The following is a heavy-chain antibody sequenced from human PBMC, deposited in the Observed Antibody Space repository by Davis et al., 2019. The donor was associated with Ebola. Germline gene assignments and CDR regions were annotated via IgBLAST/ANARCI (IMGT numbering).Heavy chain of an antibody. Sequence: GESLKISCAASGFTFSSYGMHWVRQAPGKGLEWVAVIWYDGSNKYYADSVKGRFTISRDNSKNTLYLQMNSLRAEDTAVYYCAKAYSSNSFDYWGQGTLVTVSS. J-gene: IGHJ4*02. CDR3: AKAYSSNSFDY. CDR2: IWYDGSNK. V-gene: IGHV3-33*06. D-gene: IGHD4-11*01. CDR1: GFTFSSYG.